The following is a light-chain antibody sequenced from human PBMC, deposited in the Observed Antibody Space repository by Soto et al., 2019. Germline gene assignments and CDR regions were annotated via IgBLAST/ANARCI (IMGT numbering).Light chain of an antibody. CDR3: MCYAGGNNWV. V-gene: IGLV2-8*01. J-gene: IGLJ3*02. CDR1: SSDVGTHGY. CDR2: DVT. Sequence: QSVLTHPPSASGSPGQSVTISCTGTSSDVGTHGYVSWYQQHAGKAPKLMIYDVTKRPSGVPDRFSGSKSANTASLTVSGLQAEDEADYYCMCYAGGNNWVFGGGTQLTVL.